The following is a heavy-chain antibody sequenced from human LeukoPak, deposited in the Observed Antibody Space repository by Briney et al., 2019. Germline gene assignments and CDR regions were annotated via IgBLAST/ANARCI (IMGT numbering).Heavy chain of an antibody. CDR1: GFTFNNYA. V-gene: IGHV3-23*01. J-gene: IGHJ4*02. D-gene: IGHD3-22*01. CDR3: AVMHRYYDGSGYWVQ. Sequence: GGSLRLSCAASGFTFNNYAIYWVRQAPGKGLEWVSGISGSGGNTYYADSVKGRFSVSRDNSRNTLYMEMNSLRDEDTAVYYCAVMHRYYDGSGYWVQWGQGTLVTVS. CDR2: ISGSGGNT.